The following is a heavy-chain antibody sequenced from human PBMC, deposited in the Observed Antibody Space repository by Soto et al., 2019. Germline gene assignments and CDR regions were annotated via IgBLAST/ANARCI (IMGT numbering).Heavy chain of an antibody. CDR1: GFTFSNAW. CDR3: TPLYYDFWSGPSRPSYGMDV. Sequence: GGSLRLSCAASGFTFSNAWMNWVRQAPGKGLEWVGRIKSKTDGGTTDYDAPVKGRFTISRDDSKNTLYLQINSLKTEDTAVYYFTPLYYDFWSGPSRPSYGMDVWGQGTTVTVS. D-gene: IGHD3-3*01. CDR2: IKSKTDGGTT. V-gene: IGHV3-15*07. J-gene: IGHJ6*02.